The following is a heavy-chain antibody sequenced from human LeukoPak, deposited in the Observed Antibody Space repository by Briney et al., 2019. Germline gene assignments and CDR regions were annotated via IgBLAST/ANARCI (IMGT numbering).Heavy chain of an antibody. CDR2: ITTSDGNT. J-gene: IGHJ4*02. D-gene: IGHD2-8*01. CDR3: AKDLRPDGVDNFDH. CDR1: GFTFSNAW. V-gene: IGHV3-23*01. Sequence: GGSLRLSCAASGFTFSNAWMNWVRQAPGKGLEWVSTITTSDGNTYYADSVKGRFTVSRDNSKNTVYLQMNSLRVEDTAIYYCAKDLRPDGVDNFDHWGQGILVTVSS.